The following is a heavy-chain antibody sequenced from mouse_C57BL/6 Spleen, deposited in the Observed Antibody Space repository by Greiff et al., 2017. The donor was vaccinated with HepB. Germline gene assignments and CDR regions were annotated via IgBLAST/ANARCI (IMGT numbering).Heavy chain of an antibody. V-gene: IGHV6-6*01. CDR1: GFTFSDAW. CDR2: IRNKANNHAT. Sequence: EVKLMESGGGLVQPGGSMKLSCAASGFTFSDAWMDWVRQSPEKGLEWVAEIRNKANNHATYYAESVKGRFTISRDDSKSSVYLQMNILRAEDTGIYYCTRRYGSYYYAMDYWGQGTSVTVSS. J-gene: IGHJ4*01. CDR3: TRRYGSYYYAMDY. D-gene: IGHD1-1*01.